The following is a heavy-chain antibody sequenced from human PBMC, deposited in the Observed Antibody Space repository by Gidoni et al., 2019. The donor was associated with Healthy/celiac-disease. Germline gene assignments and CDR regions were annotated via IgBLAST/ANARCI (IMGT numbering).Heavy chain of an antibody. CDR1: GGSISSGGYY. CDR3: ARVWTATRGWFDP. D-gene: IGHD2-21*02. Sequence: QVQLQESGPGLVKPSQTLSLTCTVSGGSISSGGYYWSWIRQHPGTGLELIGYIYYSGSTYYNPSLKSRVTISVDTSKNQFSLKLSSVTAADTAVYYCARVWTATRGWFDPWGQGTLVTVSS. J-gene: IGHJ5*02. V-gene: IGHV4-31*03. CDR2: IYYSGST.